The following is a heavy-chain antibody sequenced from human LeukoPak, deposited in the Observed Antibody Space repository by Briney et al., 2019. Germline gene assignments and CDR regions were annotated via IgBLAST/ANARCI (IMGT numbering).Heavy chain of an antibody. CDR1: GFTFSSYE. CDR3: ARRLRDAFDI. Sequence: PGGSLRLSCAASGFTFSSYEMNWVRQAPGKGLEWVSYISSSGSTIYYADSVKGRFTISRDNAKNSLYLQMSSLRAEDTAVYYCARRLRDAFDIWGQGTMVTVSS. D-gene: IGHD5-12*01. V-gene: IGHV3-48*03. J-gene: IGHJ3*02. CDR2: ISSSGSTI.